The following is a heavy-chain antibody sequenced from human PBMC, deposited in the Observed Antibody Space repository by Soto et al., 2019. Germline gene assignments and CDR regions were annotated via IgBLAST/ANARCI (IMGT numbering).Heavy chain of an antibody. CDR3: ARDRYQRIAAAGTDGMDV. CDR1: GGSISSGGYY. Sequence: SSETLSLTCTVSGGSISSGGYYWSWIRQHPGKGLEWIGYIYYSGSTYYNPSLKSRVTISVDTSKNQFSLKLSSVTAADTAVYYCARDRYQRIAAAGTDGMDVWGQGTTVTVSS. V-gene: IGHV4-31*03. J-gene: IGHJ6*02. CDR2: IYYSGST. D-gene: IGHD6-13*01.